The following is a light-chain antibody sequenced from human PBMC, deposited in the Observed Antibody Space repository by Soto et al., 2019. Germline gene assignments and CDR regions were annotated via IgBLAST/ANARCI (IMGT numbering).Light chain of an antibody. CDR3: QQYTSYSPT. CDR1: QTISGW. Sequence: DIQMTQSPSTLSASVGDRVTITCRASQTISGWLAWYQQKPGKAPKLVIFEASILESGVPSRFSGSRSGTEFTLTIDSLQPDDFATYYCQQYTSYSPTFGQGTKVEI. CDR2: EAS. V-gene: IGKV1-5*03. J-gene: IGKJ1*01.